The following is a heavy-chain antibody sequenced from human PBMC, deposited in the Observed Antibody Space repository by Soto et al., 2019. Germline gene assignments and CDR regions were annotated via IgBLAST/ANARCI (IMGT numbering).Heavy chain of an antibody. CDR3: ARRSSITGTTSFFYFDY. CDR2: INHSGST. J-gene: IGHJ4*02. Sequence: SQTLSLTCAVYGGSFSGYCWSWIRQPPGKGLAWIGEINHSGSTNSNPSLKSRVTISVDTSKNQFSLKLSPVTAADTAVYYCARRSSITGTTSFFYFDYWGQGTLVTVS. CDR1: GGSFSGYC. D-gene: IGHD1-7*01. V-gene: IGHV4-34*01.